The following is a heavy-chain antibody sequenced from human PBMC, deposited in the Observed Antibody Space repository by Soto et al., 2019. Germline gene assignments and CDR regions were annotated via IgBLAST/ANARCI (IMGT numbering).Heavy chain of an antibody. J-gene: IGHJ6*02. Sequence: QMQLVESGGGVVQPGRSLRLSCAASGFTFSSYPMHWVRQAPGKGLEWVAVISFDGSKKYYADSVKGRIFISKDNSKNMWSLQMNSLEGEDSAVYYCARLPGPLVAVLYLYPVDGREQVSDADVWGQGTAVTVSS. CDR1: GFTFSSYP. V-gene: IGHV3-30-3*01. D-gene: IGHD6-19*01. CDR3: ARLPGPLVAVLYLYPVDGREQVSDADV. CDR2: ISFDGSKK.